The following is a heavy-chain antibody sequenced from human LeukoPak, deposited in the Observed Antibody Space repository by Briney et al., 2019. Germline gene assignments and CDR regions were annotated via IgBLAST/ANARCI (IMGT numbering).Heavy chain of an antibody. D-gene: IGHD2-2*01. J-gene: IGHJ5*02. Sequence: SETLSLTCTVSGASISNYYWSWIRQPPGKGLEWIGSIYHSGSTYYNPSLKSRVTISVDTSKNQFSLKLSSVTAADTAVYYCARGNGIVVVPAAITFDPWGQGTLVTVSS. CDR2: IYHSGST. CDR3: ARGNGIVVVPAAITFDP. CDR1: GASISNYY. V-gene: IGHV4-38-2*02.